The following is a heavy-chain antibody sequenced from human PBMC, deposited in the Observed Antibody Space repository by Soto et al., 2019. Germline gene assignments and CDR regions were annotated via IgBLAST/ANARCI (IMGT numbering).Heavy chain of an antibody. D-gene: IGHD2-21*02. CDR2: ISSRGDI. CDR3: AREETAWPLAYGLDV. CDR1: GFIFENFG. V-gene: IGHV3-21*01. J-gene: IGHJ6*02. Sequence: GGSLRLSCAASGFIFENFGMSWVRQAPGKGLEWVSSISSRGDIYYADSVKGRFTISRDDAKNSVSLQMNGLRAEETAVYYCAREETAWPLAYGLDVWGQGTTVTVSS.